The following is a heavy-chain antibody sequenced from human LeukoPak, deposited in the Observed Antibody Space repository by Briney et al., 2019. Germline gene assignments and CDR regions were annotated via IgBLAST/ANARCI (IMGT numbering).Heavy chain of an antibody. CDR1: GYTLTELS. J-gene: IGHJ6*03. D-gene: IGHD4-17*01. V-gene: IGHV1-24*01. CDR3: ARGSATVTAHYYYYYMDV. CDR2: FDPEDGET. Sequence: GASVKVSCKVSGYTLTELSMHWVRQAPGKGLEWMGGFDPEDGETIYAQKFQGRVTMTEDTSTDTAYMELSSLRSEDTAVYYCARGSATVTAHYYYYYMDVWGKGTTVTISS.